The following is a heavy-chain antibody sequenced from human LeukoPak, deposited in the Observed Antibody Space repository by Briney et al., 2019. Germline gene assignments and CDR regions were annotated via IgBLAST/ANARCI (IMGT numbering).Heavy chain of an antibody. CDR1: GFTFSSYA. CDR3: ARVGTYGSDAFDI. Sequence: GGSLRLSCAASGFTFSSYAMHWVRQAPGKGVEYVSAISSNGGSTYYANSVKGRFTISRDNSKNTLYLQMGSLRAEGMAVYYCARVGTYGSDAFDIWGQGTIVTVSS. J-gene: IGHJ3*02. CDR2: ISSNGGST. D-gene: IGHD3-16*01. V-gene: IGHV3-64*01.